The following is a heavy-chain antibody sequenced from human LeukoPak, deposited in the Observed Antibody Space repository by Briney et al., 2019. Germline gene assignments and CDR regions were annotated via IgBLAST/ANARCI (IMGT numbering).Heavy chain of an antibody. V-gene: IGHV4-39*07. CDR2: INHSGST. J-gene: IGHJ4*02. Sequence: SETLSLTCTVSGGSISSSSYYWGWIRQPPGKGLEWIGEINHSGSTNYNPSLKSRVTISVDTSKNQFSLKLSSVTAADTAVYYCARDTVAGTSYWGQGTLVTVSS. CDR3: ARDTVAGTSY. D-gene: IGHD6-19*01. CDR1: GGSISSSSYY.